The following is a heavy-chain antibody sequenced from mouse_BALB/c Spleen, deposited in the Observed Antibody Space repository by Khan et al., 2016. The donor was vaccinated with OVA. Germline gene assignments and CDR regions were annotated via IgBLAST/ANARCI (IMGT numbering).Heavy chain of an antibody. Sequence: QVQLKESGPGLVAPSQSLSITCTISGFSLTNYGVHWVRLPPGKGLEWLVVIWSDGSTTYNSALKSRLSISQDNSKSQVFLKMNSLQTDDTAMYYCARQPYYHYYVMDYWGQGTSVTVSS. CDR3: ARQPYYHYYVMDY. CDR1: GFSLTNYG. CDR2: IWSDGST. D-gene: IGHD2-10*01. J-gene: IGHJ4*01. V-gene: IGHV2-6-1*01.